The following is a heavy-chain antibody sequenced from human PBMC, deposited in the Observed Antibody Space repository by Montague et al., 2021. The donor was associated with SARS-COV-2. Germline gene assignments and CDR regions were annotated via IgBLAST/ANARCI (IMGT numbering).Heavy chain of an antibody. Sequence: SLRLSCAASGFTFSSYGMHWVRQAPGKGLEWVAVIWYDGSNKYYADSVKGRFTISRDNSKNTLYLQMNSLRAEDTAVYYCAGTLLWFGELLYYYGMDVWGQGTTVTVSS. CDR2: IWYDGSNK. CDR3: AGTLLWFGELLYYYGMDV. J-gene: IGHJ6*02. D-gene: IGHD3-10*01. V-gene: IGHV3-33*01. CDR1: GFTFSSYG.